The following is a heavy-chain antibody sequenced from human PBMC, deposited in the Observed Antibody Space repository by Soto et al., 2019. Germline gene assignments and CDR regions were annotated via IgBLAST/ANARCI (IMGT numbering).Heavy chain of an antibody. D-gene: IGHD5-18*01. J-gene: IGHJ4*02. V-gene: IGHV3-30*18. CDR1: GFTFSIYS. Sequence: GGSLRLSCAASGFTFSIYSMHWVRQAPGKGLERVAVISYDGSNKYYADSVKGRFTISRDNSKNTLYLQMNSLRAEDTAVYYCAKDFFLDTAMGDLKDYWGQGTLVTVSS. CDR2: ISYDGSNK. CDR3: AKDFFLDTAMGDLKDY.